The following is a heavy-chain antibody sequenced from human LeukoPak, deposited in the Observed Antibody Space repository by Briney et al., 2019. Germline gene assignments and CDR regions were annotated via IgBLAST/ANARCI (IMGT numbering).Heavy chain of an antibody. CDR1: GFTFSSYS. V-gene: IGHV3-48*04. CDR3: ARRAASGRYFDY. J-gene: IGHJ4*02. D-gene: IGHD6-13*01. CDR2: ISSSSSTI. Sequence: GGSLRLSCAASGFTFSSYSMNWVRQAPGKGLEWVSYISSSSSTIYYADPVKGRFTISRDNAGNSLYLQMSSLRAEDTAVYYCARRAASGRYFDYWGQGTPVTVSS.